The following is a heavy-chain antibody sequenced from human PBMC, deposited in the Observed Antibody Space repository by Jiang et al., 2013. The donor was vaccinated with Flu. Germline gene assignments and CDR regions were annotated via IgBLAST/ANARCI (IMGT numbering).Heavy chain of an antibody. CDR3: AKSSSKWFGEFRTATNYYYYYGMDV. CDR1: GFTFSSYG. D-gene: IGHD3-10*01. CDR2: ISYDGSNK. J-gene: IGHJ6*02. V-gene: IGHV3-30*18. Sequence: SCAASGFTFSSYGMHWVRQAPGKGLEWVAVISYDGSNKYYADSVKGRFTISRDNSKNTLYLQMNSLRAEDTAVYYCAKSSSKWFGEFRTATNYYYYYGMDVWGQGTTVTVSS.